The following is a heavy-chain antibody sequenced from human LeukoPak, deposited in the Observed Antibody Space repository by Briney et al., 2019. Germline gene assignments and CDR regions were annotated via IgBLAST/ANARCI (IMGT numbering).Heavy chain of an antibody. D-gene: IGHD7-27*01. CDR3: ARDPAWGAIDY. V-gene: IGHV3-7*01. CDR2: MNEDGSGT. J-gene: IGHJ4*02. Sequence: GGSLRLSCAVSGFIIGSSWMSWVRQTPGKGLEWVADMNEDGSGTYYVDSVKGRFTVSRDNAQNSVYLQMNSLRVEDTGVYYCARDPAWGAIDYWGQGTLVTVSS. CDR1: GFIIGSSW.